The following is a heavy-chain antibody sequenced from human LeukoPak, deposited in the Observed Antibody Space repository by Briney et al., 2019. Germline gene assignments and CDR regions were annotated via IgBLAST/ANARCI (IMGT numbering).Heavy chain of an antibody. J-gene: IGHJ4*02. D-gene: IGHD6-19*01. CDR2: IYYSGST. CDR1: GGSISSYY. Sequence: PSETLSHTCTVSGGSISSYYWSWTRQPPGKGLEWIGYIYYSGSTNYNPSLKSRVTISVDTSKNQFSLKLSSVTAADTAVYYCASSYSSGWYQFDYWGQGTLVTVSS. V-gene: IGHV4-59*01. CDR3: ASSYSSGWYQFDY.